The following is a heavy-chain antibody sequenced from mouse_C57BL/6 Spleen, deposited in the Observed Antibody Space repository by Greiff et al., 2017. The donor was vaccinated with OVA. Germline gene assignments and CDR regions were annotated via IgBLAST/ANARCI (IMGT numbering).Heavy chain of an antibody. CDR2: IYPSDSET. Sequence: QVQLQQPGAELVRPGSSVKLSCKASGYTFTSYWMDWVKQRPGQGLEWIGNIYPSDSETHYNQKFKDKATLTVDKSSSTAYMQLSSLTSEDSAVYYCARKGDYDGYYFDYWGQGTTLTVSS. D-gene: IGHD2-3*01. CDR3: ARKGDYDGYYFDY. J-gene: IGHJ2*01. V-gene: IGHV1-61*01. CDR1: GYTFTSYW.